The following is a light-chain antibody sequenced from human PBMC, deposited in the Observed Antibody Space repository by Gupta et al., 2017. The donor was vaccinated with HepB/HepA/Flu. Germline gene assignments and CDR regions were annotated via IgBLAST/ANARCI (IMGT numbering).Light chain of an antibody. CDR1: QSLRSY. CDR2: AAS. Sequence: DIQMTQSPSSLSASVGDRVTLTCRASQSLRSYLKWYQQKPGKAPKLLIYAASSLESGVPSRFSGSGSGTDFTLTITSLQPEDFASYYCQQSDTIPTFGGGTKVEIK. J-gene: IGKJ4*01. V-gene: IGKV1-39*01. CDR3: QQSDTIPT.